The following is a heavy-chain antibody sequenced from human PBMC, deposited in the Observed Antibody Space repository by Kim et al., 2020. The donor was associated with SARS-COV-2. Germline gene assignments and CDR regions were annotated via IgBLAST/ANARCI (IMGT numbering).Heavy chain of an antibody. J-gene: IGHJ4*02. CDR3: AICSSTSISFDY. V-gene: IGHV4-39*07. D-gene: IGHD2-2*01. Sequence: YYTPSLNSRVTISVDTSKNQFSLKLSSVTAADTAVYYCAICSSTSISFDYWGQGTLVTVSS.